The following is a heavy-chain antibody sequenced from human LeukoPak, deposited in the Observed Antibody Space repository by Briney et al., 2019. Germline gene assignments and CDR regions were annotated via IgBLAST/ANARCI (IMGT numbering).Heavy chain of an antibody. CDR1: GYTFTGYY. CDR3: ARVESSTAFDYLDY. D-gene: IGHD2-15*01. Sequence: GASGKVSCKASGYTFTGYYLHWVRQAPGQGLEWMGWISPNSGGTNYAQKFQGRVTMTKDTSITTAYMELSRLRSDDTAVYYCARVESSTAFDYLDYWGQGTLVTVSS. J-gene: IGHJ4*02. V-gene: IGHV1-2*02. CDR2: ISPNSGGT.